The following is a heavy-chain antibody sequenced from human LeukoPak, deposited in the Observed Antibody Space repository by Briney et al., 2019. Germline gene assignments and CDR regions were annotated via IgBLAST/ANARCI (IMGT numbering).Heavy chain of an antibody. CDR2: INHSGST. J-gene: IGHJ4*02. D-gene: IGHD3-16*01. Sequence: PSETLSLTCAVYGGSFSGYYWSWIRQPPGKGLEWIGEINHSGSTNYNPSLKSRVTISVDTSKNQFSLKLSSVTAADTAVYCCARDQDRGTKIYYFDYWGQGTLVTVSS. CDR3: ARDQDRGTKIYYFDY. V-gene: IGHV4-34*01. CDR1: GGSFSGYY.